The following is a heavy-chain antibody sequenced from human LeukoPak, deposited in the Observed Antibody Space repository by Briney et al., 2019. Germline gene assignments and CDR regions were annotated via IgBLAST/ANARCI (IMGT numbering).Heavy chain of an antibody. V-gene: IGHV4-59*01. D-gene: IGHD3-10*01. J-gene: IGHJ3*02. Sequence: SETLSLTCTVSGGSISSYSWSWIRQPPGKGLEWIGYIYYSGSTNYNPSLKSRVTISVDTSKNQFSLKLSSVTAADTAVYYCARAHSYGSGSYSDAFDIWGQGTMVTVSS. CDR1: GGSISSYS. CDR3: ARAHSYGSGSYSDAFDI. CDR2: IYYSGST.